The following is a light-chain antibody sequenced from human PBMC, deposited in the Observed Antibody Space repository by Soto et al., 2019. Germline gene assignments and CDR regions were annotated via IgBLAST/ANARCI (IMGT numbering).Light chain of an antibody. CDR3: MQGTHWPYT. CDR2: TVS. V-gene: IGKV2-30*02. CDR1: QSLVHSDGNTY. Sequence: DVVLSQSPRSLPVTLGQPASISCRSSQSLVHSDGNTYLSWFHQRPGQSPRRLVYTVSNRDSGVPDRFSGSGSGTDFTLKISRVEADDVGVYYCMQGTHWPYTFGQGTKLEIK. J-gene: IGKJ2*01.